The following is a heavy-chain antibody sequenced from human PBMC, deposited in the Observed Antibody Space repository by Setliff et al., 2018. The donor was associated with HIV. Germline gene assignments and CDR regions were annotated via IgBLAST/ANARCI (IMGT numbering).Heavy chain of an antibody. CDR2: IYYSGST. CDR1: GGSISSYY. CDR3: ARASGPGTYWYFDL. V-gene: IGHV4-59*01. J-gene: IGHJ2*01. D-gene: IGHD1-26*01. Sequence: SETLSLTCTVSGGSISSYYWSWIRQPPGKGLEWIGDIYYSGSTNYNPSLKSRVTISVDTSKNQFSLKLSSVTAADTAVYYCARASGPGTYWYFDLWGRGTLVTVSS.